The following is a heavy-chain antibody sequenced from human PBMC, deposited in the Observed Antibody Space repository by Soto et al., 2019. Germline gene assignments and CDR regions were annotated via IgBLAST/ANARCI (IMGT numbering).Heavy chain of an antibody. Sequence: QVQLVESGGGLVKPGGSLRLSCAASGFTFSDYYMSWIRQAPGKGLEWVSYISSSGSTIYYADPVKGRFTITRDNAKNSLYLQMNLLRAEYTAVYYCARVKGYGDYYYYYYGMDVWGQGTTVTVSS. CDR2: ISSSGSTI. D-gene: IGHD4-17*01. V-gene: IGHV3-11*01. CDR1: GFTFSDYY. CDR3: ARVKGYGDYYYYYYGMDV. J-gene: IGHJ6*02.